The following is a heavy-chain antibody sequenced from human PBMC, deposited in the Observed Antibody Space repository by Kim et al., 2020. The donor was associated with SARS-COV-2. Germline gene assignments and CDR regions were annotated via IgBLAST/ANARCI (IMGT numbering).Heavy chain of an antibody. D-gene: IGHD3-3*01. J-gene: IGHJ4*02. CDR1: GYTFTSYA. CDR2: INTNTGNP. Sequence: ASVKVSCKASGYTFTSYAMNWVRQAPGQGLEWMGWINTNTGNPTYAQGFTGRFVFSLDTPVSTAYLQISSLKAEDTAVYYCARGALRFLEKVLGYWGQGTLVTVSS. V-gene: IGHV7-4-1*02. CDR3: ARGALRFLEKVLGY.